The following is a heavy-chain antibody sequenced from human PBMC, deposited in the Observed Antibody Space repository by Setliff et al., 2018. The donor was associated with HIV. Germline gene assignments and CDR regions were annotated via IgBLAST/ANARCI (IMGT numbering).Heavy chain of an antibody. D-gene: IGHD6-13*01. CDR3: ARGKIPYSSSWPDF. Sequence: GASVKVSCKASGGTFSSYAISGVRQAPGQGLEWMGGIIPIFGTANYAQKFQGRVTITADESTSTAYMELSSLRSEDTAVHYCARGKIPYSSSWPDFWGQGTLVTVSS. CDR2: IIPIFGTA. V-gene: IGHV1-69*13. CDR1: GGTFSSYA. J-gene: IGHJ4*02.